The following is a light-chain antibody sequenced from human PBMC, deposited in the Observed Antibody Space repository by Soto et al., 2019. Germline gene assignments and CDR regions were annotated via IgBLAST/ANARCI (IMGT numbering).Light chain of an antibody. J-gene: IGLJ2*01. Sequence: QSVLTQPPSVSGATGQRVTISCTGSSSNIGAGYDVHWYQQLPGTAPKLLIYDNINRPSGVPDRFSGSKSGTSASLAITGLQAEDEADYYCQSYDSSLSVYVVFGGGTKVTVL. V-gene: IGLV1-40*01. CDR3: QSYDSSLSVYVV. CDR2: DNI. CDR1: SSNIGAGYD.